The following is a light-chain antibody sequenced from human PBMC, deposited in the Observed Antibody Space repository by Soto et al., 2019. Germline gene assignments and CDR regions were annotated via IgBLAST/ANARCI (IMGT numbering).Light chain of an antibody. CDR2: AAS. CDR1: QGISNY. Sequence: DLQMTQSPSSLSASVGDRDTITCRASQGISNYLAWYQQKPGKVPKLLIYAASTLQSGVPSRFSGSGSGTDFTLTISSLQPEDVATYYCQKYNSAPPWTFGQGTKVDIK. J-gene: IGKJ1*01. V-gene: IGKV1-27*01. CDR3: QKYNSAPPWT.